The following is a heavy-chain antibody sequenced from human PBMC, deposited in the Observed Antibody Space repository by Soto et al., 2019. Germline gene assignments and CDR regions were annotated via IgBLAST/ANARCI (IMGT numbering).Heavy chain of an antibody. J-gene: IGHJ4*02. V-gene: IGHV3-64*01. CDR3: ARGSSHWWTYYFDY. CDR1: GFTFSNSA. CDR2: ISGNGGGA. D-gene: IGHD2-8*02. Sequence: EVQLVESGGGLVQPGGSLRLSCAASGFTFSNSAMYWVRQAPGKGLEYISAISGNGGGAYYAISVKGRFTISRDNSKNTLFLQMGSLRPEDTAVYYCARGSSHWWTYYFDYWGQGTLVTVSS.